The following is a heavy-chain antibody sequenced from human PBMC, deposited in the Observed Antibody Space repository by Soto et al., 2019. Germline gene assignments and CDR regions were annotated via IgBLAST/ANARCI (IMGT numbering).Heavy chain of an antibody. CDR1: GGSISSSGYY. CDR3: ARQDGYNTGPFDY. D-gene: IGHD1-1*01. V-gene: IGHV4-31*03. Sequence: SETLSLTCTVSGGSISSSGYYWSWIRQHPEKGLEWIGYIYHSGMTYYNPSLKSRVTISVDMSKNQFSLKLTSVTVADTAVFYCARQDGYNTGPFDYWGLGTLVTVSS. CDR2: IYHSGMT. J-gene: IGHJ4*02.